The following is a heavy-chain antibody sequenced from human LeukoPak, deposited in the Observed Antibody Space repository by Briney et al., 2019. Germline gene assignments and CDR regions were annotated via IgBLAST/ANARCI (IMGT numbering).Heavy chain of an antibody. CDR1: GSSFTNYW. Sequence: GASLQISCKGSGSSFTNYWIGWVRQLPGKGLEWMGRIDPSDSYSDYSPSFQGHVTISVDKSISTAYLQWNSLKASDTALYYCARRSAFDIWGQGTMVTVSS. CDR2: IDPSDSYS. V-gene: IGHV5-10-1*01. CDR3: ARRSAFDI. J-gene: IGHJ3*02.